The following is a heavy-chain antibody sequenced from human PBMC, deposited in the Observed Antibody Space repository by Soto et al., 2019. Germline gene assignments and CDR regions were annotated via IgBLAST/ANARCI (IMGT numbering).Heavy chain of an antibody. Sequence: QVQLVQSGAEVKKPGASVKVSCKASGYTFTSYGISWVRQAPGQGLEWMGWISAYNGNTNYAQKLQGRVTMNTDTSTRTAYMELRSLRSDDTAVYYCAREYVVVAAIGYYYGMDVWGQGTTVTVCS. J-gene: IGHJ6*02. V-gene: IGHV1-18*01. CDR1: GYTFTSYG. CDR2: ISAYNGNT. D-gene: IGHD2-15*01. CDR3: AREYVVVAAIGYYYGMDV.